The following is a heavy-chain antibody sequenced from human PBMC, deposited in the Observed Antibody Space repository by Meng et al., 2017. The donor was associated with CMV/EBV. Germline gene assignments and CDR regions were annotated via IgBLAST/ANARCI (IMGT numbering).Heavy chain of an antibody. D-gene: IGHD1-26*01. CDR1: GYTFTSYG. CDR2: ISAYNGNT. V-gene: IGHV1-18*01. CDR3: ARDAQVVGATPGDY. J-gene: IGHJ4*02. Sequence: ASVKVSCKASGYTFTSYGISWVRPAPGQGLEWMGWISAYNGNTNYAQKLQGRVTMTTDTSTSTAYMELRSLRSDDTAVYYCARDAQVVGATPGDYWGQGTLVTVSS.